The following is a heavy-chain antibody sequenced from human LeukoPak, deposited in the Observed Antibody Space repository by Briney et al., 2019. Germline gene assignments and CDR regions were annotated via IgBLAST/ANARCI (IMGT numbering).Heavy chain of an antibody. V-gene: IGHV1-46*01. CDR1: GYTFTSYY. CDR3: ARPSSGYYSSFDY. Sequence: ASVKVSCKASGYTFTSYYMHWVRQAPGQGLEWMGIINPSGGSTSYAQKFQGRVTMTRDTATSTVYMEVSSLRSEDTAVYYCARPSSGYYSSFDYWGQGTLVTVSS. J-gene: IGHJ4*02. CDR2: INPSGGST. D-gene: IGHD3-22*01.